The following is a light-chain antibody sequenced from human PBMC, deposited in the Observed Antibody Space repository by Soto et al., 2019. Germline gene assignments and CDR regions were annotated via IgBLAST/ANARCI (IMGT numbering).Light chain of an antibody. J-gene: IGKJ4*01. CDR2: EES. CDR1: QAITNN. V-gene: IGKV1-9*01. Sequence: PSSLSASVGDRVTITCRASQAITNNLAWYQQKPGNPPRLLIYEESTLHSGVPSRFSGRKVGTQFILTIDSLQPEDFATYYCQQVKSYPRTFGGGTKVDIK. CDR3: QQVKSYPRT.